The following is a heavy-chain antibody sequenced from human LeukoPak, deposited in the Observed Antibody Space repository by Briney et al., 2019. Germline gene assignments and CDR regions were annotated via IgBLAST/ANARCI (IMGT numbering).Heavy chain of an antibody. J-gene: IGHJ4*02. Sequence: ASVKVSCKASGYTFTSYDINWVRQATGQGLEWMGWMNPNSGNTGYAQKFQGRVTMTRNTSISTAYMELSSLRSEDTAVYYCAVVAATRESYYFDYWGQGTLVTVSS. V-gene: IGHV1-8*01. CDR3: AVVAATRESYYFDY. CDR2: MNPNSGNT. CDR1: GYTFTSYD. D-gene: IGHD2-15*01.